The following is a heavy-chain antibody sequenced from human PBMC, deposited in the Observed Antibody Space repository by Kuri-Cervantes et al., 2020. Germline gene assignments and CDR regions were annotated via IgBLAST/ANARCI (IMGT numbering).Heavy chain of an antibody. CDR3: ARGGYSSGWSHFDY. CDR1: GYTFTSSD. V-gene: IGHV1-8*01. J-gene: IGHJ4*02. Sequence: ASVKVSCKASGYTFTSSDINWVRQATGQGLEWMGWMNPSTGNTGYAQKFQGRATMTRNTSISTAYMELSSLRSEDTAVYYCARGGYSSGWSHFDYWGQGTLVTVSS. D-gene: IGHD6-19*01. CDR2: MNPSTGNT.